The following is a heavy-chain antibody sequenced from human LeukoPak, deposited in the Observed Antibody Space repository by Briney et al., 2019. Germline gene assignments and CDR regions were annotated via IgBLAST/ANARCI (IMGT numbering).Heavy chain of an antibody. V-gene: IGHV4-59*01. J-gene: IGHJ4*02. CDR1: GGSISSYY. CDR2: TYYSGST. Sequence: PSETPSLTCTVSGGSISSYYWSWIRQPPGKGLEWIGYTYYSGSTNYNPSLKSRVTISVDTSKNQFSLKLSSLTAADTAVYYCARVGPGADPPHFDYWGQGTLVTVSS. D-gene: IGHD1-26*01. CDR3: ARVGPGADPPHFDY.